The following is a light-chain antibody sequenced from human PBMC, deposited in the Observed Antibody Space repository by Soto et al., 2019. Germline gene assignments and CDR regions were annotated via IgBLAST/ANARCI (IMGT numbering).Light chain of an antibody. CDR2: SAS. CDR1: QSISTY. J-gene: IGKJ5*01. V-gene: IGKV1-39*01. Sequence: DIQMTQSPSSVSASVTDKVTITCRASQSISTYLNWYQQKPGQATQLLIYSASNLQSGVPSRFSGSGSGTEFTLTISSLQPEDFAAYYCQQSYTTPVTFGQGTRLEIK. CDR3: QQSYTTPVT.